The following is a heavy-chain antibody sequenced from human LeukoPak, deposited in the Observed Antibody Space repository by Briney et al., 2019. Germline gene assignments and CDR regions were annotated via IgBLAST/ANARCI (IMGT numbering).Heavy chain of an antibody. CDR1: GGSISSGGYY. Sequence: SETLSLTCTVSGGSISSGGYYWSWIRQHPGKGLEWIVYIYYSGSTYYNPSLKSRVTISVDTSKNQFSLKLSSVTAADTAVYYCARDCHYYDSSGYYSGMDVWGQGTTVTVSS. J-gene: IGHJ6*02. D-gene: IGHD3-22*01. V-gene: IGHV4-31*03. CDR2: IYYSGST. CDR3: ARDCHYYDSSGYYSGMDV.